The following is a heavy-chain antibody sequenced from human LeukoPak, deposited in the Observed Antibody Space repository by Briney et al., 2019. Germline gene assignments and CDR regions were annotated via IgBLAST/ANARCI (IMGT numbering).Heavy chain of an antibody. Sequence: PGGSLRLSCAASGFTFSNHYMDWVRHAPGKGLEWVGFIRNKGYGGTTEYAASVKGRFTISRDDSKSTAYLQMNSLKSEDTAVYYCSRSEYGGNSCFDYWGQGTLVTVSS. CDR1: GFTFSNHY. D-gene: IGHD4-23*01. CDR2: IRNKGYGGTT. CDR3: SRSEYGGNSCFDY. V-gene: IGHV3-49*04. J-gene: IGHJ4*02.